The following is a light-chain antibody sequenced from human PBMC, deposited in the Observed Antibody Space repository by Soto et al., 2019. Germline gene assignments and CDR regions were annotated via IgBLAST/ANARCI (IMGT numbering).Light chain of an antibody. CDR2: GAS. J-gene: IGKJ5*01. Sequence: EIVLTQSPRTLCLPSWDVATLSCRAIQSVSSSYLAWYQQKPGQAPRLLMYGASSRATGIPDRFRGSGSGTDFTLTISSLQPEDFATYYCQQLNSYPSITLGQGTRLEI. CDR1: QSVSSSY. CDR3: QQLNSYPSIT. V-gene: IGKV3-20*01.